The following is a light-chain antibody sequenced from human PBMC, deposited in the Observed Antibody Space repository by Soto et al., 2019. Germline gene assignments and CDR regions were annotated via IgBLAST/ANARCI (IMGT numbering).Light chain of an antibody. CDR2: QVT. J-gene: IGLJ1*01. CDR1: SSDVGGYYY. V-gene: IGLV2-14*01. CDR3: CSYSSSSTFYV. Sequence: QSVLTQPASVSGSPGQSITISCTGTSSDVGGYYYVSWYQHHPGKAPKLIIYQVTNRPSGVSNRFSASKSGNTASLTISALQAEDEADYYCCSYSSSSTFYVFGTGTKGTVL.